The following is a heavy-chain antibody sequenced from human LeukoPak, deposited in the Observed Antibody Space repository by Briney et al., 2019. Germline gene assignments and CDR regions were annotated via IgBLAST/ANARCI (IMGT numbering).Heavy chain of an antibody. Sequence: GGSLRLSCTASGFTFDDYAMHWVRQVPGKGLDWVSSISWNSRSIDYADSVKGRFIVSRDNAQNSVSLQMNSLRPEDTAFYYCVKDIFRGTYSGFDYWGQGTLLTVCS. CDR2: ISWNSRSI. V-gene: IGHV3-9*01. J-gene: IGHJ4*02. CDR1: GFTFDDYA. D-gene: IGHD1-26*01. CDR3: VKDIFRGTYSGFDY.